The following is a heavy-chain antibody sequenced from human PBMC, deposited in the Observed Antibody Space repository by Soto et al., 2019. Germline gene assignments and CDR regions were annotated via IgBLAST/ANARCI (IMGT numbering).Heavy chain of an antibody. J-gene: IGHJ4*02. Sequence: QVQLVESGGGVVQPGGSLRLSCTAYGFSFRSYGMHWVRQAPGKGLEWVAVIWYDGSNKYSADSVKGRFTISRDNSKKTLYLQMSSLRAEDTAVYYCARDGCGGDCPFDYWGQGTLVTVSS. CDR3: ARDGCGGDCPFDY. V-gene: IGHV3-33*01. CDR2: IWYDGSNK. D-gene: IGHD2-21*02. CDR1: GFSFRSYG.